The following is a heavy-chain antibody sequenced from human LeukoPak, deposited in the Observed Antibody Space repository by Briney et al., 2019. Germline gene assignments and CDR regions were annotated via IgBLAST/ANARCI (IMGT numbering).Heavy chain of an antibody. CDR1: GFTFSSYS. CDR3: ARDGDGYSTDFDY. V-gene: IGHV3-21*01. CDR2: ISSSSSYI. J-gene: IGHJ4*02. Sequence: GGSLRLSRAASGFTFSSYSMNWVRHAPGKGLEWVSSISSSSSYIYYADSVKGRFTISRDNAKNSLYLQMNSLRAEDTAVYYCARDGDGYSTDFDYWGQGTLVTVSS. D-gene: IGHD5-24*01.